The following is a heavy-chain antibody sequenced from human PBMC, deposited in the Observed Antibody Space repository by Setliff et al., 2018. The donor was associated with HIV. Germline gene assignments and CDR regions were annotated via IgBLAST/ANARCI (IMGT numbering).Heavy chain of an antibody. Sequence: GASVKVSCKASGYILTSHYMHWVRQAPGQGLEWMGIINPSVGSTSYAQKFQGRVTMTRDTSTSTVYMELSSLRSEDTAVYYCAREYDVLLWIGSQYGRGNLDYWGQGTLVTVSS. J-gene: IGHJ4*02. V-gene: IGHV1-46*01. D-gene: IGHD3-10*01. CDR1: GYILTSHY. CDR3: AREYDVLLWIGSQYGRGNLDY. CDR2: INPSVGST.